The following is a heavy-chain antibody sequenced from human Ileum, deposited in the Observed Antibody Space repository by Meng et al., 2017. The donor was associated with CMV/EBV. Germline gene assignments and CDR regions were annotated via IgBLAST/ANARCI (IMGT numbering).Heavy chain of an antibody. CDR2: ISYDGSTQ. CDR1: GFTFSSSA. D-gene: IGHD1-26*01. J-gene: IGHJ4*02. V-gene: IGHV3-30*04. Sequence: GESLKISCAASGFTFSSSAMHWVRQAPGKGLEWVAVISYDGSTQYYADSVKGRFTISRDKSKNTLYVQMDSLRAEDTAVYYCARGYSGSYYYFDYWGQGTLVTVSS. CDR3: ARGYSGSYYYFDY.